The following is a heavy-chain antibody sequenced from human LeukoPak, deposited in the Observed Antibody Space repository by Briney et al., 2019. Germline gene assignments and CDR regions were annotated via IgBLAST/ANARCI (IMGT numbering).Heavy chain of an antibody. V-gene: IGHV3-15*01. Sequence: GGSLRLSCAASGFTFSNAWMSWVRQAPGMGLEWVGRIKSKTDGGTTDYAAPVKGRFTISRDDSKNTLYLQMNSLKTEDTAVYYCTTDLYSSGWYDYWGQGTLVTVSS. D-gene: IGHD6-19*01. CDR1: GFTFSNAW. J-gene: IGHJ4*02. CDR3: TTDLYSSGWYDY. CDR2: IKSKTDGGTT.